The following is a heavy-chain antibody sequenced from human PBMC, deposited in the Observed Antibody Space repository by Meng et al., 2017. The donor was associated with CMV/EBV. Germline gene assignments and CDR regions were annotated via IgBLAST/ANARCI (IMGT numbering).Heavy chain of an antibody. J-gene: IGHJ4*02. CDR1: GFTFSSYS. D-gene: IGHD2-2*01. Sequence: SLKISCAASGFTFSSYSMNWVRQAPGKGLEWVSGISWNSGSIGYADSVKGRFTISRDNAKNSLYLQMNSLRAEDTALYYCAKDKWRHIVVVPGFDYWGQGTLVTVSS. CDR3: AKDKWRHIVVVPGFDY. V-gene: IGHV3-9*01. CDR2: ISWNSGSI.